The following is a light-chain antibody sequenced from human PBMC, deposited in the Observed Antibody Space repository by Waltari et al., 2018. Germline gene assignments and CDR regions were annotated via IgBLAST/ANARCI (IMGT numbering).Light chain of an antibody. CDR3: AAWDDSLSGRV. CDR2: RNN. V-gene: IGLV1-47*01. Sequence: QSVLTQPPSASGTPGQRVTISCSGTRSNIGSNYLYWYQQLPGTAPKLLIYRNNQRPSGVPDRFSVSKSVTSASLAISGFRSEDEADYYWAAWDDSLSGRVFGGGTKVTVL. J-gene: IGLJ3*02. CDR1: RSNIGSNY.